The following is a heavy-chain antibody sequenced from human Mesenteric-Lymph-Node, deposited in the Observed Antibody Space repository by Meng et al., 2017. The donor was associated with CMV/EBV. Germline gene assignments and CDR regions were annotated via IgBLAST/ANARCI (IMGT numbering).Heavy chain of an antibody. D-gene: IGHD2-15*01. CDR3: AHRHEDSPGGICYYCYTGMDV. Sequence: SGPTLVKPTQTLTLTCSLSGFPLNTTGVGVGWMRQPPGKALEWLALIYWNDDKRYSPSLRNRLTITEDTSKTQGVLTVTNVDPVDTATYYCAHRHEDSPGGICYYCYTGMDVWGQGTTVTVSS. V-gene: IGHV2-5*01. CDR1: GFPLNTTGVG. J-gene: IGHJ6*02. CDR2: IYWNDDK.